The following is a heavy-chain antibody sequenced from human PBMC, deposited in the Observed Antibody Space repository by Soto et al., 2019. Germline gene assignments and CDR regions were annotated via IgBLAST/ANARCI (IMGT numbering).Heavy chain of an antibody. V-gene: IGHV5-51*01. CDR2: IYPGDSET. J-gene: IGHJ4*02. D-gene: IGHD6-13*01. CDR1: GYTFSNFW. Sequence: GESLKISCHCSGYTFSNFWIAWVRQLPGKGLEYMGIIYPGDSETRYSPSFHGKVTISADRSIGTAYLQWSSLEASDSAFYFCARSPRSSPYFDYWGQGALVTVSS. CDR3: ARSPRSSPYFDY.